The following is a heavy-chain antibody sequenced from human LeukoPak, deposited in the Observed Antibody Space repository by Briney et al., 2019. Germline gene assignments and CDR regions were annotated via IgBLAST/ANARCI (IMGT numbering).Heavy chain of an antibody. D-gene: IGHD3-10*01. J-gene: IGHJ5*02. CDR3: ARERYYYGGKTWFDP. CDR2: IYYTGST. CDR1: GGYIITSDHY. Sequence: SETLSLTCSVSGGYIITSDHYWGWIRQPPGKGLEWIGSIYYTGSTSTNPFFKSRVTVSVDTPKNQFSLNLTSVTAADTAVYYCARERYYYGGKTWFDPWGQGTLVTVSS. V-gene: IGHV4-39*07.